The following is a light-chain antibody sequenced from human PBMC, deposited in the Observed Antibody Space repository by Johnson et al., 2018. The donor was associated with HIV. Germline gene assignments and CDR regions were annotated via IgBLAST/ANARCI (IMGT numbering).Light chain of an antibody. CDR2: ENN. V-gene: IGLV1-51*02. Sequence: QLVLTQPPSVSAAPGQKVTVSCSGSSSNIGTNDVSWYQQFPGAAHKLLIYENNKRPSGIPDRFSGSKSGPSATQGITGLQTGDEAGYYCATWERSLTSGGVFGTGTKVTVL. J-gene: IGLJ1*01. CDR1: SSNIGTND. CDR3: ATWERSLTSGGV.